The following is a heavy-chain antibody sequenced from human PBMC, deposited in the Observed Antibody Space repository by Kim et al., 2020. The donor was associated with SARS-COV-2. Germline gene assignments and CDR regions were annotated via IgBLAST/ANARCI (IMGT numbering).Heavy chain of an antibody. CDR3: ATDGDYYGSGSYFDY. J-gene: IGHJ4*02. Sequence: SVEGRFPLSKDNSKKPLYLKMNSLRAEDTAVYYCATDGDYYGSGSYFDYWGQGTLVTVSS. V-gene: IGHV3-30*04. D-gene: IGHD3-10*01.